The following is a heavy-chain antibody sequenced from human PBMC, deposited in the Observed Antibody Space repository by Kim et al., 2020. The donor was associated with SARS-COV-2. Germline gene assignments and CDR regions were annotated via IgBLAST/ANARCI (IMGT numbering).Heavy chain of an antibody. Sequence: SVKVSCKASGGTFSSYAISWVRQAPGQGLEWMGGIIPIFGTANYAQKFQGRVTITADESTSTAYMELSSLRSEDTAVYYCARDPSDTTFNWFDPWGQGTLVTVSS. CDR2: IIPIFGTA. D-gene: IGHD4-4*01. CDR3: ARDPSDTTFNWFDP. V-gene: IGHV1-69*13. CDR1: GGTFSSYA. J-gene: IGHJ5*02.